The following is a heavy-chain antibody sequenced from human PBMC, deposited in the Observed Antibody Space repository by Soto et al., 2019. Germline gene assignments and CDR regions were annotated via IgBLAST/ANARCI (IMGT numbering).Heavy chain of an antibody. Sequence: SETLSLTCAVSGVSISSGNWWTWVRQTPQRGLEYIGEIFHDGTANYYPSFERRVAISVDTSKNQFSLKLASVTAADTAIYFCARLVYDTRLNYMYFDFWGQGALVTVSS. V-gene: IGHV4-4*02. D-gene: IGHD3-10*01. CDR1: GVSISSGNW. CDR3: ARLVYDTRLNYMYFDF. CDR2: IFHDGTA. J-gene: IGHJ4*02.